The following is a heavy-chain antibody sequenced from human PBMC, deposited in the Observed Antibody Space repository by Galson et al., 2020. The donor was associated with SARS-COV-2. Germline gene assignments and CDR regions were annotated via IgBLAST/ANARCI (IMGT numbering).Heavy chain of an antibody. CDR2: LFSNDEK. D-gene: IGHD5-12*01. V-gene: IGHV2-26*01. J-gene: IGHJ6*04. CDR1: GFSLRNARLG. CDR3: ARILRDSTSDYYDGMDV. Sequence: SGPTLAKPTETLTLTCTVSGFSLRNARLGVSWIRQPPGKALEWLAHLFSNDEKSYSTSMKSRPTISKDTSKSQVVLTMTNMDPLDTATYYCARILRDSTSDYYDGMDVWGKGTTVTVSS.